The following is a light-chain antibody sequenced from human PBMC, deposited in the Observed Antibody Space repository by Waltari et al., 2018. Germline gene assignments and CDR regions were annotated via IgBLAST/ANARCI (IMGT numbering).Light chain of an antibody. CDR1: SSTVGRNS. CDR3: SVWDDSLSGPV. CDR2: DID. Sequence: QSVVTQPPSASGAPGQRVTISCSGSSSTVGRNSINWYQQLPGPAPKVVMYDIDRRPSGVPDRFSGSRSGTTASLTISGLQSEDEADYYCSVWDDSLSGPVFGGGTKLTVL. V-gene: IGLV1-44*01. J-gene: IGLJ2*01.